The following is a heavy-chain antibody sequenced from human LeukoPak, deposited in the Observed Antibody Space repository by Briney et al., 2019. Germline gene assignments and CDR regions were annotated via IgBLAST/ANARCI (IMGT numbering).Heavy chain of an antibody. CDR3: ARDNTLNYEILTGPGEDNWFDP. CDR1: GFTFSSYA. Sequence: PGGSLRLSCAASGFTFSSYAMHWVRQAPGKGLEWVAVISYDGSNKYYADSVKGRFTISRDNSKNTLYLQMNSLRAEDTAVYYCARDNTLNYEILTGPGEDNWFDPWGQGTLVTVSS. J-gene: IGHJ5*02. V-gene: IGHV3-30*04. CDR2: ISYDGSNK. D-gene: IGHD3-9*01.